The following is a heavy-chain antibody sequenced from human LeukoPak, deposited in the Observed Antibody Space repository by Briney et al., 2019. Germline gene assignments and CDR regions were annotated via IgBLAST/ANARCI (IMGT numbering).Heavy chain of an antibody. D-gene: IGHD3-3*01. V-gene: IGHV3-23*01. CDR3: AKVFGYDFWSGYYYFDY. Sequence: GGSLRLSCAASGFTFSSYAMSWVRQAPGKGLEWVSSSGGSTYYADSVKGRFTISRDNSKNTLYLQMNSLRAEDTAVYYCAKVFGYDFWSGYYYFDYWGQGTLVTVSS. CDR2: SGGST. J-gene: IGHJ4*02. CDR1: GFTFSSYA.